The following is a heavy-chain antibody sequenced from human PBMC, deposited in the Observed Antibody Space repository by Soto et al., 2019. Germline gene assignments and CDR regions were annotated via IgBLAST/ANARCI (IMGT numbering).Heavy chain of an antibody. CDR1: GGSISSGGYY. CDR2: IYYSGST. Sequence: QVQLQESGPGLVKPSQTLSLTCTVSGGSISSGGYYWSWIRQHPGKGLEWIGYIYYSGSTYYNPSLKSRVTLSVDTSKHQFSLKLSSVTAADTAVYYCAREDRFYYFDYWGQGTLVTVSS. D-gene: IGHD6-25*01. J-gene: IGHJ4*02. V-gene: IGHV4-31*03. CDR3: AREDRFYYFDY.